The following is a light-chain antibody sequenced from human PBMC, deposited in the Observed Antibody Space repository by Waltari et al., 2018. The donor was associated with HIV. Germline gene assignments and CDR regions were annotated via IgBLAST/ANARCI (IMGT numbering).Light chain of an antibody. CDR2: IHN. CDR3: AAWDDRLSGYV. CDR1: SSNIGSNT. Sequence: QSVLTQPPSASGTPGQRVSISCSGSSSNIGSNTVNWYQQIPGTAPKLLIFIHNQRPSGVPDRFSGSKSGTSASLAISGLQSEDEADYYCAAWDDRLSGYVFGTGTKVTV. V-gene: IGLV1-44*01. J-gene: IGLJ1*01.